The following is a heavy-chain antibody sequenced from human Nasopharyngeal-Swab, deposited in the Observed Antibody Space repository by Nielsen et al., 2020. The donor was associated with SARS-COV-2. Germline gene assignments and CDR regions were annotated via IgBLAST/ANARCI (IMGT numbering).Heavy chain of an antibody. J-gene: IGHJ3*02. Sequence: GSLRLSCAVYGGSFSGYYWSWIRQPPGKGLEWIGEINHSGSTNYNPPLKSRVTISVDTSKNQFSLKLSSVTAADTAVYYCARLPLDRWGYCSSTSCYEDAFDIWGQGTMVTVSS. CDR2: INHSGST. CDR1: GGSFSGYY. V-gene: IGHV4-34*01. CDR3: ARLPLDRWGYCSSTSCYEDAFDI. D-gene: IGHD2-2*01.